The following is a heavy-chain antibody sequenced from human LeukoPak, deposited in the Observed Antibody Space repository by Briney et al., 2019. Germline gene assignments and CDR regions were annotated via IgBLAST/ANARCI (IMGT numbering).Heavy chain of an antibody. Sequence: GGSLRLSCRASGFTVSNYAMNWVRQTPGKGLEWVSSLTGNSNNPNYADSVKGRFTISRDNAKNSLYLQMNSLRAEDTAVYYCARAASYGSGKGAAGYWGQGTLVTVSS. CDR1: GFTVSNYA. D-gene: IGHD3-10*01. CDR3: ARAASYGSGKGAAGY. V-gene: IGHV3-21*01. J-gene: IGHJ4*02. CDR2: LTGNSNNP.